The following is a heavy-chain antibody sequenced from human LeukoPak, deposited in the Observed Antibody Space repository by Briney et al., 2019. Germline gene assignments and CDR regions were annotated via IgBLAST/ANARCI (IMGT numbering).Heavy chain of an antibody. Sequence: EGSLRLSCAPSGYTLCIYATHWVRQAPHKGREWVADISYDGSNIYYAHFVKGRFTISRDNSNNTLYLQMNSLRGEDTAVYYWARDFRPRYYYDSSGYWSWFDPWGQGILVTVSS. CDR3: ARDFRPRYYYDSSGYWSWFDP. D-gene: IGHD3-22*01. CDR1: GYTLCIYA. J-gene: IGHJ5*02. V-gene: IGHV3-30-3*01. CDR2: ISYDGSNI.